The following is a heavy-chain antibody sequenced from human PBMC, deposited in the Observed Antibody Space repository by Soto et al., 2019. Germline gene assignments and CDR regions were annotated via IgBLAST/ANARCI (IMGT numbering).Heavy chain of an antibody. D-gene: IGHD3-16*01. CDR3: AHQKYSDYVWGSYEYSYYFDY. CDR2: IYYNGRT. CDR1: YDSISSSIYY. Sequence: PSETLSLTCTVSYDSISSSIYYWGWIRQPPGKGLEWIGNIYYNGRTHYNPSLRSRVTISVEKSKNQFSLKLSSVTAADTAVYYCAHQKYSDYVWGSYEYSYYFDYWGPGTLVTVSS. V-gene: IGHV4-39*01. J-gene: IGHJ4*02.